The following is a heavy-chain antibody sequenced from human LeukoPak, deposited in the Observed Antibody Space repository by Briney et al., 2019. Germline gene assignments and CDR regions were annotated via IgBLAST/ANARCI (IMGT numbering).Heavy chain of an antibody. V-gene: IGHV3-53*01. D-gene: IGHD3-3*01. CDR3: AKDRYGGTIFGVVIN. CDR2: VYSGGNT. J-gene: IGHJ4*02. CDR1: GFTVNTHY. Sequence: GGSLRLSCVASGFTVNTHYMSWVRQAPGKGLAWVSVVYSGGNTYYADSVKGRFTISRDSSKNTLYLQMNSLRAEDTAVYYCAKDRYGGTIFGVVINWGQGTLVTVSS.